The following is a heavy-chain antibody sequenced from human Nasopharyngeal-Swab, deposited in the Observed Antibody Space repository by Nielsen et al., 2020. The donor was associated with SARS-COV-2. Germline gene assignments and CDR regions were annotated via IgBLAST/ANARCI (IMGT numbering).Heavy chain of an antibody. CDR3: AKSGAAGIVGAGGDYFDY. CDR1: GFTFSDYY. V-gene: IGHV3-11*01. D-gene: IGHD1-26*01. CDR2: ISSSGSTI. Sequence: GESLKISCAASGFTFSDYYMSWIRQAPGKGLEWVSYISSSGSTIYYADSVKGRFTISRDNAKNSLYLQMNSLRAEDTAVYYCAKSGAAGIVGAGGDYFDYWGQGTLVTVSS. J-gene: IGHJ4*02.